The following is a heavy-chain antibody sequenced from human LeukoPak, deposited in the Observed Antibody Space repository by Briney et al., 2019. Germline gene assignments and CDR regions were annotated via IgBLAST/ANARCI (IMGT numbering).Heavy chain of an antibody. CDR3: AREKTFYNILTGYKRGGYYFDY. CDR1: GFTFSSYS. J-gene: IGHJ4*02. D-gene: IGHD3-9*01. CDR2: ISSRSATI. Sequence: PGGSLRLSCAASGFTFSSYSMNWVRQAPGKGLEWVSYISSRSATIYYADSVKGRFTISRDNAKNSLYLQMNSLRAEDTAVYYCAREKTFYNILTGYKRGGYYFDYWGQGILVTVSS. V-gene: IGHV3-48*01.